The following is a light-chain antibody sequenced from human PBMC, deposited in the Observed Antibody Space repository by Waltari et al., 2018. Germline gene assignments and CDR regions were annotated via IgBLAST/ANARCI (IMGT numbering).Light chain of an antibody. V-gene: IGKV3-20*01. CDR3: QHYVRLPVT. J-gene: IGKJ1*01. CDR2: GAS. CDR1: QSVATY. Sequence: EIVLTQSPGTLSLSPGERATLSCRASQSVATYLAWDQQKTGQAPRLLIYGASSRATGVPDRFSASGSGTDFSLTISSLEPEDFAVYYCQHYVRLPVTFGQGTKVEIK.